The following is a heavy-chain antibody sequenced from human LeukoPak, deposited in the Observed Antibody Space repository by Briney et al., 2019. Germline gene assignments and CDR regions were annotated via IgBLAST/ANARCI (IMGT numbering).Heavy chain of an antibody. J-gene: IGHJ4*02. CDR2: IYYSGST. V-gene: IGHV4-39*07. CDR3: ATQDGGAYSSSWSGN. CDR1: GGSISSSSYY. Sequence: SETLPLTCTVSGGSISSSSYYWGWIRQPPGKGLEWIGSIYYSGSTYYNPSLKSRVTISVDTSKNQFSLKLSSVTAADTAVYYCATQDGGAYSSSWSGNWGQGTLVTVSS. D-gene: IGHD6-13*01.